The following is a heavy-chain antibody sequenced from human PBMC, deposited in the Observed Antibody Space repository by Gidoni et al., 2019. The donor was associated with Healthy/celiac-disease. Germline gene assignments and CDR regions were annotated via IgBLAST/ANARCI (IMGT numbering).Heavy chain of an antibody. J-gene: IGHJ6*04. CDR3: ARGGLLWFGDV. CDR2: ISSSSSYI. V-gene: IGHV3-21*01. D-gene: IGHD3-10*01. Sequence: PGKGLEWVSSISSSSSYIYYADSVKGRFTISRDNVKNSLYLQMNSLRAEDTAVYYCARGGLLWFGDVWGKGTTVTVSS.